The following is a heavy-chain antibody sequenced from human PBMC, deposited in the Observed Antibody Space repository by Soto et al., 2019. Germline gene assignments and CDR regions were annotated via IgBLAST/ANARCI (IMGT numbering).Heavy chain of an antibody. J-gene: IGHJ5*02. CDR2: IGADNGDT. V-gene: IGHV1-18*01. Sequence: QVQLVQSGAEVKKPGASVKVSCKASGYTFSTYGFSWVRQAPGQGLEWMGWIGADNGDTNYAQNFQGRVTMTTDTSTATSYMELRSLTSDDTAVYFCARDWTGAEGFEPWGQGTLVTVSS. CDR1: GYTFSTYG. D-gene: IGHD3-3*01. CDR3: ARDWTGAEGFEP.